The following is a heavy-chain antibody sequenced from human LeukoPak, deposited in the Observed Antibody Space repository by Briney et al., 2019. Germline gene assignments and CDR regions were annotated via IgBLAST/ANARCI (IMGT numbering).Heavy chain of an antibody. V-gene: IGHV4-39*01. Sequence: SETLSLTCTVSGGSISNSIYYWGWIRHPPGKGLEWIGSIYYSGSTYYNPSLKSRVTISVDPSKNQFSLKLSSVTAADTAVCYCARQIVGATNRFDYWGQGTLVTVSS. CDR3: ARQIVGATNRFDY. CDR2: IYYSGST. CDR1: GGSISNSIYY. D-gene: IGHD1-26*01. J-gene: IGHJ4*02.